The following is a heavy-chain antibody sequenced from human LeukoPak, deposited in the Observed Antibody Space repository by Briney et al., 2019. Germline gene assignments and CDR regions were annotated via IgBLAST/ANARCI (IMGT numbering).Heavy chain of an antibody. Sequence: PSETLSLTCAVYGGSFSGYYWSWIRQPPGKGLEWIGEINHSGSTNYNPSLKSRVTISVDTSKNQFSLKLSSVTAADTAVYYCAREQSPYYDSSGYLEPFDYWGQGTLVTVSS. CDR3: AREQSPYYDSSGYLEPFDY. J-gene: IGHJ4*02. CDR2: INHSGST. D-gene: IGHD3-22*01. V-gene: IGHV4-34*01. CDR1: GGSFSGYY.